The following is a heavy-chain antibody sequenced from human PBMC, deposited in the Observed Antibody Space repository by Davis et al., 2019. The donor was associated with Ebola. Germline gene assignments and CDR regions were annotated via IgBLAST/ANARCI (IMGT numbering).Heavy chain of an antibody. J-gene: IGHJ4*02. CDR3: AREIFYYGSGSYSYYFDY. CDR1: GFTFSSYS. V-gene: IGHV3-21*01. D-gene: IGHD3-10*01. Sequence: GESLKISCAASGFTFSSYSMNWVRQAPGKGLEWVSSISSSSSYIYYADSVKGRFTISRDNAKNSLYLQMKSLRAEDTAVYYCAREIFYYGSGSYSYYFDYWGQGTLVTVSS. CDR2: ISSSSSYI.